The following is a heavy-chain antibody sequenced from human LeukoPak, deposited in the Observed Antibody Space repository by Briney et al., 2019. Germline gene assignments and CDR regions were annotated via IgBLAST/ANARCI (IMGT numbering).Heavy chain of an antibody. V-gene: IGHV4-4*07. CDR3: AREEIVVVPAAGLNLLGNWFDP. D-gene: IGHD2-2*01. CDR1: GGSISSYY. J-gene: IGHJ5*02. Sequence: SETLSLTCTVSGGSISSYYWSWIRQPAGKGLEWIGRIYTSGSTNYNPSLKSRVTMSVDTSKNQFSLKLSSVTAAGTAVYYCAREEIVVVPAAGLNLLGNWFDPWGQGTLVTVSS. CDR2: IYTSGST.